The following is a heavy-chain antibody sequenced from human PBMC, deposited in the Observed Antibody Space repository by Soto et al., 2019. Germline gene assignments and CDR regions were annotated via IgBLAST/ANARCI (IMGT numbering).Heavy chain of an antibody. J-gene: IGHJ5*02. CDR1: GFTFSDYY. V-gene: IGHV3-11*01. CDR2: ISSSGYNI. CDR3: ARLLGVVVAEESNWCDP. D-gene: IGHD2-15*01. Sequence: QVQLLESGGGLVKPGGSLRLSCAASGFTFSDYYMSWIRQAPGTGLEWISYISSSGYNIYYAESVKGRFTISRDEAKKSLDLQMNSLRAADTAVYDCARLLGVVVAEESNWCDPWGQGLLVTVSS.